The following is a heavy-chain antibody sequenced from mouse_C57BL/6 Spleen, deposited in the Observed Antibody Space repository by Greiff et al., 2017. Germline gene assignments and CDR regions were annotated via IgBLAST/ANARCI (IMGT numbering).Heavy chain of an antibody. CDR3: AREGGSSYRYFDV. CDR1: GYAFSSSW. CDR2: IYPGDGDT. J-gene: IGHJ1*03. Sequence: QVQLQQSGPELVKPGASVKISCKASGYAFSSSWMNWVKQRPGKGLEWIGRIYPGDGDTNYNGKLKGKATLTADKSSSTAYMQLSSLTSEDAAVYFCAREGGSSYRYFDVWGTGTTVTVSS. V-gene: IGHV1-82*01. D-gene: IGHD1-1*01.